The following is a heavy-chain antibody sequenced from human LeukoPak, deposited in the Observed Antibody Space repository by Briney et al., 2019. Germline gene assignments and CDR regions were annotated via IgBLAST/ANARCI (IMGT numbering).Heavy chain of an antibody. CDR1: GYSISSGYY. Sequence: PSETLSLTCAVSGYSISSGYYWGWIRQPPGKGLEWIGSIYHSGSTYYNPSLKSRVTISVDTSKNQFSLKLSSVTAADTAVYYCARGGYYDSSSDWFDPWGQGTLVTVSS. CDR3: ARGGYYDSSSDWFDP. V-gene: IGHV4-38-2*01. D-gene: IGHD3-22*01. CDR2: IYHSGST. J-gene: IGHJ5*02.